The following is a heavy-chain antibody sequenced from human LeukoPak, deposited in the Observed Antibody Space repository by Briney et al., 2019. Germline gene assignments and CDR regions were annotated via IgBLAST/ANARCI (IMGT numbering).Heavy chain of an antibody. CDR1: GFTFSNYG. Sequence: GGSLRLSCTASGFTFSNYGMHWVRQAPGKGLEWVALILYDGSNTFYADSVRGRFTISRDNSKNTLSLQMNSLRAEDTAVYHCAKDKYSPVRSMSEAAYYFDFWGPGTLVTVSS. CDR2: ILYDGSNT. V-gene: IGHV3-30*02. J-gene: IGHJ4*02. D-gene: IGHD6-13*01. CDR3: AKDKYSPVRSMSEAAYYFDF.